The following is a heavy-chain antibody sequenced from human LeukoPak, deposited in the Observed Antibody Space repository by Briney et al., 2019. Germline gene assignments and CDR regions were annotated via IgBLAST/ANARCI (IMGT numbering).Heavy chain of an antibody. J-gene: IGHJ3*02. V-gene: IGHV3-53*01. CDR3: ARDADPATGIAAAGSAFDI. Sequence: GGSLRLSCAASGFTVSSNYMSWVRQAPGKGLEWVSVIYSGGSTYYADSVKGRFTISRDNSKNTLYLQMNSLRAEDTAVYYCARDADPATGIAAAGSAFDILGQGTMVTVSS. D-gene: IGHD6-13*01. CDR2: IYSGGST. CDR1: GFTVSSNY.